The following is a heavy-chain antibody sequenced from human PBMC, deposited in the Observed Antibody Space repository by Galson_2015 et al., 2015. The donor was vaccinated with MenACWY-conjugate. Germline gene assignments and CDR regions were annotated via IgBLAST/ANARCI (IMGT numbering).Heavy chain of an antibody. J-gene: IGHJ6*02. V-gene: IGHV1-18*01. Sequence: SVKVSCKASGYTFTSYGISWVRQAPGQGLEWMGWISAYNGNTNYAQKLQGRVTMTTDTSTSTAYMELRSLRSDDTAVYYCARLPQTQTYTSSTITMVRGANYYYGMDVWGQGTTVTVSS. CDR2: ISAYNGNT. CDR3: ARLPQTQTYTSSTITMVRGANYYYGMDV. D-gene: IGHD3-10*01. CDR1: GYTFTSYG.